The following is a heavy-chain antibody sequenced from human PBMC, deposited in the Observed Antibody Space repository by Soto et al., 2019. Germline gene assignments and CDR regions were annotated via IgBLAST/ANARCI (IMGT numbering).Heavy chain of an antibody. CDR3: ARLPDFYTNRFDP. V-gene: IGHV5-51*01. D-gene: IGHD4-4*01. Sequence: GESLKISCKGSGYSFTSYWIGWVRQMPGKGLEWMGIIYPGDSDTRYSPSFEGQVTMSADKSVNTAYLQWSSLKASDTAMYYCARLPDFYTNRFDPGAREPWSPSPQ. CDR1: GYSFTSYW. J-gene: IGHJ5*02. CDR2: IYPGDSDT.